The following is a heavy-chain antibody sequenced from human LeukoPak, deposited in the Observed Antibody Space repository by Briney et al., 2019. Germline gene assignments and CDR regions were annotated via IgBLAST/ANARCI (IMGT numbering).Heavy chain of an antibody. D-gene: IGHD7-27*01. CDR2: IIPIFGTA. J-gene: IGHJ6*03. V-gene: IGHV1-69*06. Sequence: SVKVSCKASGGTFSSYAISWVRQAPGQGLEWMGGIIPIFGTANYAQKFQGRVTITADKSTSTAYMELSSLRSEDTAVYYCARDIGRLGTAVYYYYYMDVWGKGTTVTVSS. CDR1: GGTFSSYA. CDR3: ARDIGRLGTAVYYYYYMDV.